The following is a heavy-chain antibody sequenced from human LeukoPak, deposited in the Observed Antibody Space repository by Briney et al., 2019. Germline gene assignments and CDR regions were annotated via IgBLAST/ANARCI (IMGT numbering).Heavy chain of an antibody. CDR3: ARDGSWSLAYYYYMDV. Sequence: GGSLRLSCVASGFTFSSYWMNWVRQAPGKGLEWVANIKQDGREKYYVGSVKGRFTISRENAENSLYLQMNGLSAEDTAVYYCARDGSWSLAYYYYMDVWGKGTTVTVSS. J-gene: IGHJ6*03. V-gene: IGHV3-7*01. CDR1: GFTFSSYW. CDR2: IKQDGREK. D-gene: IGHD6-13*01.